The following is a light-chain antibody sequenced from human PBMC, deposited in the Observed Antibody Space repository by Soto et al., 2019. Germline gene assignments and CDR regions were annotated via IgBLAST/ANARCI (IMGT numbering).Light chain of an antibody. CDR3: QQTYSTPYT. CDR1: QRITTY. J-gene: IGKJ2*01. V-gene: IGKV1-39*01. Sequence: IQMTQSPSSLSASVGDRVTITCRASQRITTYLNWYQQKPGNAPKLLITTAGTLQRGVPSRFSGSGSGTDFTLTITSLQREDFATSFCQQTYSTPYTFGQGTKLEIK. CDR2: TAG.